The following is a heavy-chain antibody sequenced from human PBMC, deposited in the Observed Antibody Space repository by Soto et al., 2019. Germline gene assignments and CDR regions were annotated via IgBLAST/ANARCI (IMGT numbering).Heavy chain of an antibody. Sequence: QVQLVQSGAEVKKPGASVKVSCKASGYTFTGYYMHWVRQAPGQGLEWMGWINPNSGGTNYAQKFQGWVTMTRDTSISTAYMELSRLRSDDTAVYYCALGYCSGGSCYEGGYYYYYGMDVWGQGTTVTVSS. J-gene: IGHJ6*02. CDR3: ALGYCSGGSCYEGGYYYYYGMDV. V-gene: IGHV1-2*04. D-gene: IGHD2-15*01. CDR2: INPNSGGT. CDR1: GYTFTGYY.